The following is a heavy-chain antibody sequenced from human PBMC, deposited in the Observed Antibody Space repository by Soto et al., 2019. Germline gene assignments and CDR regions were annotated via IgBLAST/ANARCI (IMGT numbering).Heavy chain of an antibody. V-gene: IGHV3-33*01. Sequence: PGGSLRLSCAASGFAFSTYGIHWVRQAPGKGLEWVAVIWYDGSNKYYADSVKGRFTISRDNSKNTLYLQMNSLKADDSAVYYSATASGPFVSWRQGPQVTAPQ. CDR1: GFAFSTYG. CDR3: ATASGPFVS. CDR2: IWYDGSNK. J-gene: IGHJ4*02. D-gene: IGHD5-12*01.